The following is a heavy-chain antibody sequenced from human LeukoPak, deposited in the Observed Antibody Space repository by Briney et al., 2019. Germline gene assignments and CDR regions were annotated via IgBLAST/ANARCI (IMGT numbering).Heavy chain of an antibody. V-gene: IGHV1-8*01. D-gene: IGHD2/OR15-2a*01. CDR3: ARYFLYYYGMDV. Sequence: ASVKVSCKASGYTFTSYDINWVRQATGQGPEWMGWMNPNSGNTGYAQKFQGRVTMTRNTSISTTYMELSSLRSEDTAVYYCARYFLYYYGMDVWGQGTTVTVSS. J-gene: IGHJ6*02. CDR1: GYTFTSYD. CDR2: MNPNSGNT.